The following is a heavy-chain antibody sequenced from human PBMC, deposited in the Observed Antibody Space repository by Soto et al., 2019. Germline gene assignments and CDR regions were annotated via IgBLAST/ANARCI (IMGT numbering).Heavy chain of an antibody. CDR2: IYSAGSA. J-gene: IGHJ4*01. CDR1: GFTVSSYH. CDR3: TRVYSSSYHYFDY. D-gene: IGHD6-13*01. V-gene: IGHV3-66*01. Sequence: PGVSLRISCAASGFTVSSYHMSWVRQAPGKGLEWVSIIYSAGSADFADSVKGRFTISRDNSKNTLYLQMSSLRAEDTAVYYCTRVYSSSYHYFDYWGHGALVTVSS.